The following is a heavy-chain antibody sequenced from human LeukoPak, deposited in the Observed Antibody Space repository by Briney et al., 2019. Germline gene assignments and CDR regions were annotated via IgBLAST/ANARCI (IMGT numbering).Heavy chain of an antibody. CDR1: GFTFGDHS. V-gene: IGHV3-49*04. D-gene: IGHD3-3*01. CDR2: ITSKPYGETS. Sequence: GGSLRLSCTGSGFTFGDHSMSWVRQAPGKGLEWVGFITSKPYGETSHYAASVSGRFSFSRDDSKSIAYLQMNSLKTEDTAVYYCVRHDGVVLPVWGQGTLVTVSS. J-gene: IGHJ4*02. CDR3: VRHDGVVLPV.